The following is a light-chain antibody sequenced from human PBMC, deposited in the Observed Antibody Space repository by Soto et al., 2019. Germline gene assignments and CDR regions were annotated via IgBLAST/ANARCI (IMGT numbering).Light chain of an antibody. CDR1: QSVSSSF. V-gene: IGKV3-20*01. J-gene: IGKJ1*01. CDR2: GAS. Sequence: EIVLTQSPGTLSLSPGERATLSCRASQSVSSSFLAWYQQKPGQAPRLLIYGASSRATGIPDRFSGSGSGTDFTLTISRLEPEDFAVYYCQQCGSSPQTFDQGTKVEIK. CDR3: QQCGSSPQT.